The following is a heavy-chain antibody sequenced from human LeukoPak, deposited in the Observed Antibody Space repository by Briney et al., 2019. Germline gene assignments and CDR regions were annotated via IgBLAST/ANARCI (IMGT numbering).Heavy chain of an antibody. CDR1: GFTFSSYG. CDR3: AKGWCSSTSCYVDY. J-gene: IGHJ4*02. V-gene: IGHV3-30*02. D-gene: IGHD2-2*01. CDR2: IRYDGSNK. Sequence: GGSLRLSCAASGFTFSSYGMHWVRQAPGKGLEWVAFIRYDGSNKYYADSVKGRFTISRDNSKNTLYLQMNSLRAEDTAVYYCAKGWCSSTSCYVDYWGQGTLVTVSS.